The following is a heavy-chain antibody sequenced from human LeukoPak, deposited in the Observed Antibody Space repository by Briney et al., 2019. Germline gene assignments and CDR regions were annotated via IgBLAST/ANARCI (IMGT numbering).Heavy chain of an antibody. D-gene: IGHD3-10*01. J-gene: IGHJ4*02. CDR2: FSAGGSRT. V-gene: IGHV3-23*01. CDR1: GFTFRDYA. Sequence: HPGGSLRLSCAASGFTFRDYAMTWVRQAPGKGPEWVSTFSAGGSRTYYADSVKGRFIITRDNSKNTLYLQMNSLRAEDTAVYYCAKVLSKIYIYGPFDYWGQGSLVTVSS. CDR3: AKVLSKIYIYGPFDY.